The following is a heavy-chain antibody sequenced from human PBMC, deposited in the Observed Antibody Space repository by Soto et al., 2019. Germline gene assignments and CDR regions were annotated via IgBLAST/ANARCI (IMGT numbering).Heavy chain of an antibody. CDR2: IYTSGST. CDR3: ARNREGALEWLSGTDV. V-gene: IGHV4-4*07. J-gene: IGHJ6*02. D-gene: IGHD3-3*01. Sequence: PSETLSLTCTVSGGSISSYYWNWVRQPAGKGLEWIGRIYTSGSTHYNPSLKSRVIMSVDTSKNQFSLKLGSVTAADTGVYYCARNREGALEWLSGTDVWGQGTTVTSP. CDR1: GGSISSYY.